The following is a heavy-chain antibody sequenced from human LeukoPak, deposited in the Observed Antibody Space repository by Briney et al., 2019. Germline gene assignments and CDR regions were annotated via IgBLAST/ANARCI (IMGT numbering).Heavy chain of an antibody. V-gene: IGHV3-23*01. CDR1: GFTFSSYG. J-gene: IGHJ3*02. Sequence: PGGSLRLSCAASGFTFSSYGMNWVRQAPGKGLEWVSAISGSGGSTYYADSVKGRFTISRDNSKNTLYLQMNSLRAEDTAVYYCAKDQSRMMIDDAFDIWGQGTMVTVSS. D-gene: IGHD3-16*01. CDR3: AKDQSRMMIDDAFDI. CDR2: ISGSGGST.